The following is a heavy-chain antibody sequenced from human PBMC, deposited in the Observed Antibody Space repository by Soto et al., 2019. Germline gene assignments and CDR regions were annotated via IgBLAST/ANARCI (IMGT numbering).Heavy chain of an antibody. D-gene: IGHD3-10*01. CDR3: AKGYGSGSYLGNF. CDR1: GFTFDDYA. V-gene: IGHV3-9*01. Sequence: PGGSLRLSCAASGFTFDDYAMHWVRQAPGKGLEWVSGISWNSGSIGYADSVKGRFTISRDNAKNSLYLQMNSLRAEDTALYYCAKGYGSGSYLGNFWGQGTLVTVSS. CDR2: ISWNSGSI. J-gene: IGHJ4*02.